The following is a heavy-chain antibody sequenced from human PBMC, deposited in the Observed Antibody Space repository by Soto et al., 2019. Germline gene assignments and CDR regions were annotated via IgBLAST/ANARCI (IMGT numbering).Heavy chain of an antibody. V-gene: IGHV3-33*01. Sequence: QVPLVESGGGVVQPGRSLRLSCAASGFTFSSYGMHWVRQAPGKGLEWVAVIWYDGSNKYYADSVKGRFTISRDNSKNTLYLQMNSLRAEDTAVYYCARAPHCTNGVCYNDYWGQGTLVTVSS. D-gene: IGHD2-8*01. CDR2: IWYDGSNK. J-gene: IGHJ4*02. CDR3: ARAPHCTNGVCYNDY. CDR1: GFTFSSYG.